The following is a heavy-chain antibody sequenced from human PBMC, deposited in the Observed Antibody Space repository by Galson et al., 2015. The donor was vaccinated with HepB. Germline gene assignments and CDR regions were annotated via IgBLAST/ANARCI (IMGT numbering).Heavy chain of an antibody. CDR3: ARGTGYSYGPFDY. Sequence: SLRLSCAASGFTFSNYSMNWVRQAPGKGLEWVSFISSSRSYTSQADSVKGRFTISRDNAKNFLYLQMNSLRVEDTAVYYCARGTGYSYGPFDYWGQGILVSVSS. J-gene: IGHJ4*02. D-gene: IGHD5-18*01. V-gene: IGHV3-21*01. CDR1: GFTFSNYS. CDR2: ISSSRSYT.